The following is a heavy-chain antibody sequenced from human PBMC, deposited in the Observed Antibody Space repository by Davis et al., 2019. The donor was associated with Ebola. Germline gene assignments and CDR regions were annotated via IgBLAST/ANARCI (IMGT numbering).Heavy chain of an antibody. CDR3: AKVRDDY. CDR1: GFTVSSNY. V-gene: IGHV3-53*05. CDR2: IYSGGST. Sequence: GGSLRLSCAASGFTVSSNYMSWVRQAPGKGLEWVSLIYSGGSTYYADSVKGRFTISRDNSKNTLYLQMNSLRAEDTVVYYCAKVRDDYWGQGTLVTVSS. J-gene: IGHJ4*02.